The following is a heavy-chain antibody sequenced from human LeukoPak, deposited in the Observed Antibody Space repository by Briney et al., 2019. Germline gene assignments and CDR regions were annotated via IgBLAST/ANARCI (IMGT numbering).Heavy chain of an antibody. CDR1: GGSFSGYY. CDR3: ARGGILILGDAFDI. V-gene: IGHV4-31*11. J-gene: IGHJ3*02. Sequence: SETLSLTCAVYGGSFSGYYWSWIRQHPGKGLEWIGYIYYSGSTYYNPSLKSRVTISVDTSKNQFSLKLSSVTAADTAVYYCARGGILILGDAFDIWGQGTMVTVSS. D-gene: IGHD2-8*01. CDR2: IYYSGST.